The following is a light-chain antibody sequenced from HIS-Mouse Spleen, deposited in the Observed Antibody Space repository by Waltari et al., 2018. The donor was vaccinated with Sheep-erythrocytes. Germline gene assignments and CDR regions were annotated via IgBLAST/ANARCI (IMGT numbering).Light chain of an antibody. CDR3: CSYAGSYNHV. CDR2: DVS. J-gene: IGLJ1*01. V-gene: IGLV2-11*01. CDR1: SSHVGGDNY. Sequence: QSALTQPRSVSGSPGQSVTPYCTGTSSHVGGDNYVSWYQQHPGKAPKLMIYDVSKRPSGVPDRFSGSKSGNTASLTISGLQAEDEADYYCCSYAGSYNHVFATGTKVTVL.